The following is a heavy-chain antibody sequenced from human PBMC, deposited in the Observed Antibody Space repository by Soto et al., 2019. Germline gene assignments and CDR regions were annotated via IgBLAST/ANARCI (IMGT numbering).Heavy chain of an antibody. CDR1: GESFSGYY. CDR3: ARGQSMTIFGVVTPEAFYI. CDR2: INHFGST. J-gene: IGHJ3*02. Sequence: QVQLQQWGAGLLKPAETLSLTCAVYGESFSGYYWSWIRQPPGKGLEWIGEINHFGSTNYKPSLKSRVRISVDTYRKQVSLKLTSVTAADTAVYYCARGQSMTIFGVVTPEAFYIWGQGTMVTVSS. D-gene: IGHD3-3*01. V-gene: IGHV4-34*01.